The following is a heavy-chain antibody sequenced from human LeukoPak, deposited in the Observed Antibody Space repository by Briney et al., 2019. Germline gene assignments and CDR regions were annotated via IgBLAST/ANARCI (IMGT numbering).Heavy chain of an antibody. CDR1: GGSISSSSYY. Sequence: SETLSLTCTVSGGSISSSSYYWGWIRQPPGKGLEWIGSIYYSGSTYYNPSLKSRVTISVDTSKNQISLKLSSVTAADTAVYYCASYGGKFGYFDYWGQGTLVTVSS. V-gene: IGHV4-39*01. J-gene: IGHJ4*02. CDR3: ASYGGKFGYFDY. CDR2: IYYSGST. D-gene: IGHD4-23*01.